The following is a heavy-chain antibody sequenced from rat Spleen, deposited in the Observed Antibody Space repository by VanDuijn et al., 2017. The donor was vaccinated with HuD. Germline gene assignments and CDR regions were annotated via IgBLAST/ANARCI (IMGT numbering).Heavy chain of an antibody. CDR3: AREGKLGVRGYYFDY. D-gene: IGHD5-1*01. CDR2: IWIDGNT. Sequence: QVQLKESGPGLVQPSQTLSLTCTVSGLSLTSNSVSWIRQPPGKGLEWLGVIWIDGNTGYTSFLKSRLSISRDTSRSQVFLKMNSLQTEDTATYFCAREGKLGVRGYYFDYWGQGVMVTVSS. J-gene: IGHJ2*01. CDR1: GLSLTSNS. V-gene: IGHV2-47*01.